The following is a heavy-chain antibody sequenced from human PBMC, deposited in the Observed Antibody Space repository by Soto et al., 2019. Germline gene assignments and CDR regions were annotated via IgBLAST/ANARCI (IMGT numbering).Heavy chain of an antibody. Sequence: SETLSLICTVSGGSISSSSDYWGWIRQPPGKGLEWIGSIYYSGSTYYNPSLKSRVTISVDTSKNQFSLKLSSVTAADTAVYYCARHGCSGGSCYPGYYYYYMDVWGKGTTVTVSS. D-gene: IGHD2-15*01. V-gene: IGHV4-39*01. J-gene: IGHJ6*03. CDR1: GGSISSSSDY. CDR3: ARHGCSGGSCYPGYYYYYMDV. CDR2: IYYSGST.